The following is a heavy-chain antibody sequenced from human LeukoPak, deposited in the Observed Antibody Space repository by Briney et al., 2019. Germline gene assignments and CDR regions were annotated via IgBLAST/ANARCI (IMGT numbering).Heavy chain of an antibody. CDR3: AKDGGLWVSAHWGDS. Sequence: PGGSLRLSCAASGFTFSSYTMSWVRQAPGKGPEWDSTITTSDGNTYYADSVKGRFTVSRDNSKNTLFLQMNSLRAEDTAVYYCAKDGGLWVSAHWGDSWGRGTLVTVSS. CDR2: ITTSDGNT. J-gene: IGHJ4*02. V-gene: IGHV3-23*01. CDR1: GFTFSSYT. D-gene: IGHD7-27*01.